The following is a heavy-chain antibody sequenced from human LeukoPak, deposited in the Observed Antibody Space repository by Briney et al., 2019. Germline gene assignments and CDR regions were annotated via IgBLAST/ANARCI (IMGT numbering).Heavy chain of an antibody. CDR1: GFTFSGYS. CDR2: IYYSGST. D-gene: IGHD4-11*01. CDR3: ARAIKGDYIKTYYYYGMDV. Sequence: LRLSCTASGFTFSGYSMNWIRQHPGKGLEWIGYIYYSGSTYYNPSLKSRVTISVDTSKNQFSLKLSSVTAADTAVYYCARAIKGDYIKTYYYYGMDVWGQGTTVTVSS. V-gene: IGHV4-31*02. J-gene: IGHJ6*02.